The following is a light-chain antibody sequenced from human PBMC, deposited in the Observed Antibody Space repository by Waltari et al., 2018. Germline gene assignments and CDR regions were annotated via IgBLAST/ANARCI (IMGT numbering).Light chain of an antibody. J-gene: IGLJ1*01. CDR3: SSYTSSSTYV. CDR1: RSAAGGYNY. V-gene: IGLV2-14*03. CDR2: DVS. Sequence: QSALTQPASVSGSPGQSTTISCTGTRSAAGGYNYFSWYQQHPGKAPKLMIYDVSNRPSGVSNRFSGSKSGNTASLTISGLQAEDEADYYCSSYTSSSTYVFGTGTKVTVL.